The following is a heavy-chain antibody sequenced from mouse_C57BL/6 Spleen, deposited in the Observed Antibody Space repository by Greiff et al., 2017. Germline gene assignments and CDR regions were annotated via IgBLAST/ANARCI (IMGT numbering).Heavy chain of an antibody. V-gene: IGHV1-53*01. Sequence: QVQLQQPGTELVKPGASVKLSCKASGYTFTSYWMHWVKQRPGQGLEWIGNINPSNGGTNYNEKFKSKATLTVDKSSSTAYMQLSSLTSEDSAVYYCARSGVTTVVGGYYFDYWGQGTTLTVSS. CDR1: GYTFTSYW. CDR3: ARSGVTTVVGGYYFDY. D-gene: IGHD1-1*01. CDR2: INPSNGGT. J-gene: IGHJ2*01.